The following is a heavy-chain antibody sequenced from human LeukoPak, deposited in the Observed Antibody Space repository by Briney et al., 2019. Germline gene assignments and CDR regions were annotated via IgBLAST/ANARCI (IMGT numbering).Heavy chain of an antibody. CDR2: IDPDGSTT. J-gene: IGHJ4*02. D-gene: IGHD6-13*01. Sequence: PGGSLRLSCAVSGVTHRRYWMHWVRQAPGRGLVGVSRIDPDGSTTNYADSVKGRFTISRDNAKNTLYLQMNSLRAEDTAVYYCARVRANWYEDYWGQGTLVTVSS. V-gene: IGHV3-74*01. CDR3: ARVRANWYEDY. CDR1: GVTHRRYW.